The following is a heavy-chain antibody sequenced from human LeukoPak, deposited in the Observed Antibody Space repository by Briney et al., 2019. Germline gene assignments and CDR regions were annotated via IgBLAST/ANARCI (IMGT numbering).Heavy chain of an antibody. CDR3: ARSYHYAMDV. CDR1: GDSVSGNSVG. CDR2: TYCRSKWYN. J-gene: IGHJ6*02. D-gene: IGHD3-16*02. V-gene: IGHV6-1*01. Sequence: SQTLSLTCAISGDSVSGNSVGWHWIRQSPSRGLEWLGRTYCRSKWYNDYAVSVKSRITIIPDTSKNQFSLQLNSVTPEDTAVYYCARSYHYAMDVWGQGTTVTVSS.